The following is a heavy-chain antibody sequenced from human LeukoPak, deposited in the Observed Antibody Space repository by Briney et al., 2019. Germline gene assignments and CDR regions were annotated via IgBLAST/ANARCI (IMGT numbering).Heavy chain of an antibody. V-gene: IGHV1-69*13. D-gene: IGHD2-15*01. Sequence: GAPVKGSCKASRGSLSTFALNWVRQTPGQGLEWMGGIIPIFGSTNYAQKFQVRVTITADESTNTAYMELNSLRSEDTGVYYCARVMVVAGNGGYFLYWGQGTLVTVSS. J-gene: IGHJ1*01. CDR3: ARVMVVAGNGGYFLY. CDR1: RGSLSTFA. CDR2: IIPIFGST.